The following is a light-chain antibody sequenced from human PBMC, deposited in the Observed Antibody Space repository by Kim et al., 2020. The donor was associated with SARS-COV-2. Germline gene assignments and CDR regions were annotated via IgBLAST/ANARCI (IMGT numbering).Light chain of an antibody. Sequence: PGKTARITCGGNNMGSKSVHWYQQKPGQAPVLVVYDDSDRPSGIPERFSGSNSGNTATLTISRVEAGDEADYYCQVWDSSSDHRVVFGGGTQLTVL. J-gene: IGLJ2*01. V-gene: IGLV3-21*03. CDR3: QVWDSSSDHRVV. CDR2: DDS. CDR1: NMGSKS.